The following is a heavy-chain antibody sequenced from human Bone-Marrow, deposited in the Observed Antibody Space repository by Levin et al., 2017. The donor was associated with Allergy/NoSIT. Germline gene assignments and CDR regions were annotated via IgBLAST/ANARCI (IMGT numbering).Heavy chain of an antibody. CDR1: GFTFDRCA. Sequence: GGSLRLSCAASGFTFDRCAMHWVRQAPGKGLEWVSGINWNSANINYADSVKGRFSISRDNAKNSLYLQMNSRRPEDTASYYCAKHREGYYFDYWGQGTLVPVSS. D-gene: IGHD1-26*01. CDR2: INWNSANI. J-gene: IGHJ4*02. CDR3: AKHREGYYFDY. V-gene: IGHV3-9*01.